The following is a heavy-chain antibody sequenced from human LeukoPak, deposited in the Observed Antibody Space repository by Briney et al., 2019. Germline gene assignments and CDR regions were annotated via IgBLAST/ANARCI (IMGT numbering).Heavy chain of an antibody. CDR1: GFTVSNNY. Sequence: GGSLRLSCAASGFTVSNNYMSWARQAPGRGLEWGAIFYAGGSTFYADSVKGRFIISRDIYKNTLFLQMNSLKPEDTAVYYCARDRPRDYWGQGTLVTVSS. V-gene: IGHV3-66*02. J-gene: IGHJ4*02. CDR3: ARDRPRDY. CDR2: FYAGGST.